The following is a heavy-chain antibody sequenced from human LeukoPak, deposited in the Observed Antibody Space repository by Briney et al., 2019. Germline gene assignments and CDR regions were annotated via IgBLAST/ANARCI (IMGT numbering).Heavy chain of an antibody. CDR2: IWYDGTNK. Sequence: PGGSLRLSCAASGFTFSGYGMHWVRQAPGKGLEWVGIIWYDGTNKYYADSVKGRFTISRDNSKSTLYLQMNSLRAEDTAVYYCARDYYPSGSPFDYWGQGTLVTVSS. J-gene: IGHJ4*02. CDR1: GFTFSGYG. CDR3: ARDYYPSGSPFDY. D-gene: IGHD3-10*01. V-gene: IGHV3-33*01.